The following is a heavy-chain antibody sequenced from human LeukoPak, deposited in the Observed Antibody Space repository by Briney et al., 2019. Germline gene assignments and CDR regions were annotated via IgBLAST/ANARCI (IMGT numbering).Heavy chain of an antibody. J-gene: IGHJ4*02. CDR1: GGTFSSYA. Sequence: SVKVSCRASGGTFSSYAISWVRQAPGQGLEWMGRIIPIFGTANYAQKFQGRVTITTDESTSTAYMELSSLRSEDTAVYYCASGPVLRDDYWGQGTLVTVSS. CDR3: ASGPVLRDDY. D-gene: IGHD3-10*01. CDR2: IIPIFGTA. V-gene: IGHV1-69*05.